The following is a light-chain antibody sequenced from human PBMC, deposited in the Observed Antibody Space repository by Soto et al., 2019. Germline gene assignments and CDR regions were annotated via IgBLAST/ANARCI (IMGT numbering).Light chain of an antibody. CDR2: WAS. J-gene: IGKJ2*01. CDR1: QSVLYSSNNKNY. Sequence: DIVMTQSPDSLAVSLGERATINCKSSQSVLYSSNNKNYLAWYQQKPGQPPKLLIYWASTRESGVPDRFSGSGSGTDFTLTISSLQAEDVAVYYCQQYYSTPMHTFGQGTKVDIK. V-gene: IGKV4-1*01. CDR3: QQYYSTPMHT.